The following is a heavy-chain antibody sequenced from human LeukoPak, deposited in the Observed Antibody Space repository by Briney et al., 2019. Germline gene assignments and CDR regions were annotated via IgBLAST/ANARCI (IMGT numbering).Heavy chain of an antibody. V-gene: IGHV1-69*13. CDR2: IIPIFGTA. Sequence: ASVKVSCKASGGTFSSYAISWVRHAPGQGLEWMGGIIPIFGTANYAQKFQGRVTITADESTSTAYMELSSLRSEDTAVYYCARNKRPGKRTVNWFDPWGQGTLVTVSS. D-gene: IGHD1/OR15-1a*01. CDR1: GGTFSSYA. CDR3: ARNKRPGKRTVNWFDP. J-gene: IGHJ5*02.